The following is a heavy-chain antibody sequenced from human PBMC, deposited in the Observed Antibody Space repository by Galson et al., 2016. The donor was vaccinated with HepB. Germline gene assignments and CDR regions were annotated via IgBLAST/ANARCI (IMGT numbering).Heavy chain of an antibody. D-gene: IGHD5-18*01. CDR3: SRARGYSYGYSDY. CDR1: GFTFGDYA. J-gene: IGHJ4*02. V-gene: IGHV3-49*03. CDR2: IRTKGYGGTA. Sequence: SLRLSCAASGFTFGDYAMSWFRQAPGKGLEWVGFIRTKGYGGTADYAASVKGRFTISRDDSKSIAYLQMNSLKTEDTAVYYCSRARGYSYGYSDYWGQGTLVTVSS.